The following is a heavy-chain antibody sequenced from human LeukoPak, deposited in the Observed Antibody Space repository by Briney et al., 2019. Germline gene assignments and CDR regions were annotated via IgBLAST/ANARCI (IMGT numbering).Heavy chain of an antibody. Sequence: SGGSLRLSCAASGFTFSSYEMNWVRQVPGKGLDWVSVIYSGGTTYYAESVKGRFTVFRDNSNNTLYLQMNSLRAEDTAVYYCAKLVGDGYNSGYWYFDLWGRGTLVTVSS. D-gene: IGHD5-24*01. CDR2: IYSGGTT. V-gene: IGHV3-53*01. J-gene: IGHJ2*01. CDR3: AKLVGDGYNSGYWYFDL. CDR1: GFTFSSYE.